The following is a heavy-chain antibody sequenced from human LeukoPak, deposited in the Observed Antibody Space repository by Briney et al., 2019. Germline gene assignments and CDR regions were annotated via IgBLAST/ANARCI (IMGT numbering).Heavy chain of an antibody. V-gene: IGHV1-3*01. CDR2: INAGNGNT. J-gene: IGHJ4*02. CDR3: AREGGVSGSSTSCVNY. D-gene: IGHD2-2*01. CDR1: GYTFINFA. Sequence: ASVKVSCKASGYTFINFAINWGRQAPGQRPEWMGWINAGNGNTKYSQKFQGRVTITRDTSASTAYMELSSLTSEDTAVYYCAREGGVSGSSTSCVNYWGQGTLVTVSS.